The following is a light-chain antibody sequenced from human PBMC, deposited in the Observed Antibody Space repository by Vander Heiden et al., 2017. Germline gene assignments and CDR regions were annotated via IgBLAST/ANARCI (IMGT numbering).Light chain of an antibody. CDR1: QSITSF. CDR2: AAS. CDR3: QQSYRGPFT. V-gene: IGKV1-39*01. J-gene: IGKJ3*01. Sequence: DIQMTQSPSSLSASVGDRVTIACRASQSITSFLNWYQQKPGKAPQLLIYAASSLQSGVSSRFSGSGSGTDFTLTINSLQPEDFATYYCQQSYRGPFTFGPGTKVDIK.